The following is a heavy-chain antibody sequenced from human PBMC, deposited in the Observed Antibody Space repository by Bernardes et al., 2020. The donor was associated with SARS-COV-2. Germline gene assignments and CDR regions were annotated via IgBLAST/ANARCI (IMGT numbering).Heavy chain of an antibody. V-gene: IGHV5-10-1*01. Sequence: GESLKISCKGSGYSFTSNWISWVRQMPGKGLEWMGRIDPSDSYTSYIPSLQGHVTISADKSISTAYLQWGSLKASDAAMYYCAREDSPFSGNFDYWGQGTLVSVSS. CDR3: AREDSPFSGNFDY. CDR1: GYSFTSNW. CDR2: IDPSDSYT. J-gene: IGHJ4*02. D-gene: IGHD3-10*01.